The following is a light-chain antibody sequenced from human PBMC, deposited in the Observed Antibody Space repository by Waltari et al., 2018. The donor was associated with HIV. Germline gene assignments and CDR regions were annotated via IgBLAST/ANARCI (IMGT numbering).Light chain of an antibody. CDR3: QSADSSGSNFV. Sequence: SYELTQPPSVSVSPGQTASITCSGDKLGDKYACWYHQKPGQSPVLVIYQDSKRPSGIPERFSGSSSGTTVTLTISGVQAEDEADYYCQSADSSGSNFVFGSGTKVTVL. CDR2: QDS. CDR1: KLGDKY. V-gene: IGLV3-25*03. J-gene: IGLJ1*01.